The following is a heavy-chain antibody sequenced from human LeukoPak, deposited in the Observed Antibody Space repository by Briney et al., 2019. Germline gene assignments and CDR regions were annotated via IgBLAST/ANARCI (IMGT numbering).Heavy chain of an antibody. Sequence: ASVKVSCKASGYTLTSYYMHWVRQAPGQGLEWMGIINPSGGSTSYAQKFQGRVTMTRDTSTSTVYMELSSLRSVDTAVYFCARGLRGAGPLIDDWGRGTQVTVST. CDR1: GYTLTSYY. D-gene: IGHD6-19*01. V-gene: IGHV1-46*03. J-gene: IGHJ4*02. CDR2: INPSGGST. CDR3: ARGLRGAGPLIDD.